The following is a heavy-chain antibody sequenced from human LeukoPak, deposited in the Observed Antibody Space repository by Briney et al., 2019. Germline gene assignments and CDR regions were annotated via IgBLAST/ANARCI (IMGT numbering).Heavy chain of an antibody. D-gene: IGHD3-10*01. V-gene: IGHV4-39*01. CDR2: IDYSGST. Sequence: SETLSLTCTVSGGSISSNNYYWGWIRQPPGKGLEWFGRIDYSGSTNYNPSPKSRVTISVDPSKNQFSLKVTSVTAADTAVYYCAKIGGYMVRGVENWFDPWGQGTLVTVSS. J-gene: IGHJ5*02. CDR1: GGSISSNNYY. CDR3: AKIGGYMVRGVENWFDP.